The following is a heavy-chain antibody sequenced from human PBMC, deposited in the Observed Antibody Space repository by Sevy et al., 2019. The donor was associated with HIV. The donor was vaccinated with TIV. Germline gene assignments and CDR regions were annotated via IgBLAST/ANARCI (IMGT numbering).Heavy chain of an antibody. CDR3: AGGRYDSSGSFDALDI. J-gene: IGHJ3*02. Sequence: GGSLRLSCKPSGFTFISYAMNWVRHVPGKGLDWVSTIYDTNYGSGGGTYYADSVKGRFTISRDTSKTTVYLQMNSLRTEDTAVYYCAGGRYDSSGSFDALDIWGQGTMVTVSS. CDR1: GFTFISYA. D-gene: IGHD3-22*01. CDR2: IYDTNYGSGGGT. V-gene: IGHV3-23*01.